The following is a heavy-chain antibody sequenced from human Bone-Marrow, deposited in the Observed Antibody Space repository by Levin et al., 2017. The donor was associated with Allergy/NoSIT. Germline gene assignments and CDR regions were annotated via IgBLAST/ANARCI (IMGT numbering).Heavy chain of an antibody. Sequence: GGSLRLSCAASGFTVSSNHMSWVRKAPGKGLEWVSLIYSGGRGYYADSVRGRFTISRDNSKNTLYLQLNSLRAEDTAVYYCAIYGSGNDYSAFDIWGQGTMVTVSS. D-gene: IGHD3-10*01. J-gene: IGHJ3*02. CDR3: AIYGSGNDYSAFDI. V-gene: IGHV3-53*01. CDR1: GFTVSSNH. CDR2: IYSGGRG.